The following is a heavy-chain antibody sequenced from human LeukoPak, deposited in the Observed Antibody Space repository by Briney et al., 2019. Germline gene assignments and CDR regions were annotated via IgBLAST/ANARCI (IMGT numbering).Heavy chain of an antibody. CDR2: ISAYNGNT. Sequence: ASVKVSCKASGYTFTSYGISWVRQAPGQGLEWMGWISAYNGNTNYAQKLQGRVTMTTGTSTSTAYMELRSLRSDDTAVYYCARVITMVRGVINGIDYWGQGTLVTVSS. J-gene: IGHJ4*02. D-gene: IGHD3-10*01. CDR1: GYTFTSYG. V-gene: IGHV1-18*01. CDR3: ARVITMVRGVINGIDY.